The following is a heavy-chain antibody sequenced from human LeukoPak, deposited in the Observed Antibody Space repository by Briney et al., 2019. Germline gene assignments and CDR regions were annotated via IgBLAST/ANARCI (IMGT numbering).Heavy chain of an antibody. Sequence: GESLKISCKGSGYSFTSYWIGWVRQFPGQGLEWMGIIYPGDSDTRYSPSFQGQVTLSADKSISTAYLQWSSLKASDTAMYYCARQSSGWSPYYYYYMDVWGKGTTVTISS. CDR2: IYPGDSDT. D-gene: IGHD6-19*01. CDR1: GYSFTSYW. V-gene: IGHV5-51*01. CDR3: ARQSSGWSPYYYYYMDV. J-gene: IGHJ6*03.